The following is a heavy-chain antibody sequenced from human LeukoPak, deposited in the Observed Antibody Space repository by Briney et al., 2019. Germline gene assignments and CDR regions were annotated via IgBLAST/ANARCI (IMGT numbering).Heavy chain of an antibody. V-gene: IGHV1-69*05. CDR1: GCTFSSYA. D-gene: IGHD5-12*01. CDR2: IFPIFGTA. J-gene: IGHJ6*03. Sequence: SVKVSCKASGCTFSSYAISWVRQAPGQGLEWMGGIFPIFGTANYAQKFQGRVTITTDESTSTAYMELSSLRSEDTAVYYCAGGGYDPFNYYYYYYMDVWGKGTTVTVSS. CDR3: AGGGYDPFNYYYYYYMDV.